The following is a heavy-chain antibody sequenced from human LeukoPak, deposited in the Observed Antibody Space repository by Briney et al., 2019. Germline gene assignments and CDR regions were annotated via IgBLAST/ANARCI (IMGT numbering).Heavy chain of an antibody. D-gene: IGHD3-22*01. V-gene: IGHV6-1*01. J-gene: IGHJ4*02. CDR1: GDSVSSNSAA. CDR3: ARDSGCGDSSGYCNTKFDY. Sequence: SQTLSLTCAISGDSVSSNSAAWNWIRQSPSRGLEWLGRTYYRSKWYNDYAVSVKSRITINPDTSKNQFSLQLNSVTPEDTAVYFCARDSGCGDSSGYCNTKFDYWSQGTLVTVSS. CDR2: TYYRSKWYN.